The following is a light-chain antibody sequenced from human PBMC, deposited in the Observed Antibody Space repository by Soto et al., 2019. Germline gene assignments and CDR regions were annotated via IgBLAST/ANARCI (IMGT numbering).Light chain of an antibody. CDR3: SSYTRSGTPYVI. CDR2: EVT. V-gene: IGLV2-14*01. J-gene: IGLJ2*01. Sequence: QSVLTQPASVSGSPGQSITISCTGTSSDVGGYNSVSWYQQHPGKAPKLMIYEVTNRPSGVSNRFSGSKSGHTASLTISGLQAEDEAHYYCSSYTRSGTPYVIFGGGTKLTVL. CDR1: SSDVGGYNS.